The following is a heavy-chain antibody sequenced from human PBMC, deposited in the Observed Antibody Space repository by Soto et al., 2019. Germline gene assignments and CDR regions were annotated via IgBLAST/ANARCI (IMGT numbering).Heavy chain of an antibody. CDR3: ARLTDWFEP. V-gene: IGHV4-34*01. J-gene: IGHJ5*02. Sequence: SETLSVTCTVYFGSFSGYYWSLIRQPPGKGLELIGEINHSGGTNYNPSLKSRVTISVDTSKNQFSLKLSSATAADTAVYYCARLTDWFEPWGQGTLVTVSS. CDR1: FGSFSGYY. D-gene: IGHD1-20*01. CDR2: INHSGGT.